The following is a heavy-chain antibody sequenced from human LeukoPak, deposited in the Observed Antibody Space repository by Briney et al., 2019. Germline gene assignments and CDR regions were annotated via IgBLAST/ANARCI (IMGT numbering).Heavy chain of an antibody. Sequence: PSETLSLTCTVSGGSISSYYWSWIRQPPGKGLEWIGYIYYSGSTNYNPSLKSRVTISVDTSKNQFSLKLSSVTAADTAVYYCARGKYYYGSGSYSLDYWGQGTLVTVSS. CDR3: ARGKYYYGSGSYSLDY. CDR2: IYYSGST. J-gene: IGHJ4*02. CDR1: GGSISSYY. D-gene: IGHD3-10*01. V-gene: IGHV4-59*01.